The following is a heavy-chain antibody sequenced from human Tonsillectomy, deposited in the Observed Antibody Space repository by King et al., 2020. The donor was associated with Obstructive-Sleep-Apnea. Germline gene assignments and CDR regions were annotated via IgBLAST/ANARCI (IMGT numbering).Heavy chain of an antibody. Sequence: QLQESGPGLVKPSETLPLTCTVSGGSISYYYWSWIRPPPGKGLEWIGYIYYNGSTNYNPSLKSRVTISIDTSKKQFSLKLSSVTASDTAVYYCARAEDFWSGYPSYYFDYWGQGTLVTVSS. V-gene: IGHV4-59*01. CDR1: GGSISYYY. D-gene: IGHD3-3*01. J-gene: IGHJ4*02. CDR2: IYYNGST. CDR3: ARAEDFWSGYPSYYFDY.